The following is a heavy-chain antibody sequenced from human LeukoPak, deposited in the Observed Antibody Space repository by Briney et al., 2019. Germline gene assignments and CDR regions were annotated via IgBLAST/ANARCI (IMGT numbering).Heavy chain of an antibody. CDR2: INPNSGGT. CDR1: GYTFTGYY. D-gene: IGHD1-26*01. J-gene: IGHJ3*02. CDR3: ARAWGWGGIVGATFPFGKAFDI. Sequence: GASVKVSCKASGYTFTGYYMHRVRQAPGQGVEWMVWINPNSGGTNYAQKFQGRVTMTRDTSISTAYMELSRLRSDDTAVYYCARAWGWGGIVGATFPFGKAFDIWGQGTMVTVSS. V-gene: IGHV1-2*02.